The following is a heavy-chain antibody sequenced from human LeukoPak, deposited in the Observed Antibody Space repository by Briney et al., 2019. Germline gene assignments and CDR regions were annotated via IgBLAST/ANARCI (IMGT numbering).Heavy chain of an antibody. CDR1: GYSFTSYW. CDR2: IYPGDSDT. CDR3: ARQNLGIFGVVIDYYFDY. J-gene: IGHJ4*02. D-gene: IGHD3-3*01. V-gene: IGHV5-51*01. Sequence: GESLKISCKGSGYSFTSYWIGWVRQMPGKGLEWMGIIYPGDSDTRYSPSFQGQVTISADKSISTAYLQWSSLKASDTAMYYCARQNLGIFGVVIDYYFDYWGQGTLVTVSS.